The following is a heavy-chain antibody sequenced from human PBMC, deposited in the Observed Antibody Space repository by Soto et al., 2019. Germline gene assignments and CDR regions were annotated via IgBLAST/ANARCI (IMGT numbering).Heavy chain of an antibody. CDR1: GGSISSTDW. CDR2: IYHGGST. J-gene: IGHJ4*02. V-gene: IGHV4-4*02. D-gene: IGHD1-26*01. CDR3: ASSKSGGSYYFDY. Sequence: QVQLQESGPGLVKPSGTLSLTCAVSGGSISSTDWWSWVRPPRGKGLGWIGEIYHGGSTNYNPTLKSRVTISVDRSKNQSSLKLTSVTAADTAVYYCASSKSGGSYYFDYWGQGTLVTVSS.